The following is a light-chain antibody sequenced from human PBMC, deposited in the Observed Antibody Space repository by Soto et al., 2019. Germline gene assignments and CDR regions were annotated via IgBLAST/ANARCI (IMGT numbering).Light chain of an antibody. J-gene: IGKJ1*01. V-gene: IGKV1-5*03. Sequence: DIQLTHSPSTLSASIGDRVTITCRASQSIGSWLAWYQQRPGKAPNVLIYEASNLERGVPSRFSGSGSETEFTLTISSLQPEDFATYYCQQYSTFPWTFGQGTKVEL. CDR2: EAS. CDR1: QSIGSW. CDR3: QQYSTFPWT.